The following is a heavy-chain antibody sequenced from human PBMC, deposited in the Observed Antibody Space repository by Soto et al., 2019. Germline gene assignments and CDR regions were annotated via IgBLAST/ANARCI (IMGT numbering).Heavy chain of an antibody. CDR1: GFIFSDYY. D-gene: IGHD5-18*01. V-gene: IGHV3-11*05. Sequence: PGGALRLSCVGSGFIFSDYYMSWIRQAPGKGLEWVSYISSSSSHTNYADSVKGRFTISRDNAKNSLYLQMNSLRAEDMAVYYCARDWGYSYGSPGAMDVWGQGTTVTVSS. CDR3: ARDWGYSYGSPGAMDV. J-gene: IGHJ6*02. CDR2: ISSSSSHT.